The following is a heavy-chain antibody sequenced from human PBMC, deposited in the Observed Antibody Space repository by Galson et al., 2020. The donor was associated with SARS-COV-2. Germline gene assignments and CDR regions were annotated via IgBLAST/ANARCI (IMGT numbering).Heavy chain of an antibody. CDR2: IYYSGST. J-gene: IGHJ4*02. Sequence: ASETLSLTCTVSGGSVTNGDYYWSWIRQPPGKGLEWIGHIYYSGSTYSNPSLKSRVTISVDPSQNQFSLKLRSVTAADTAVYYCARGPGGEWWTPFYWGQGTLVTVSS. CDR3: ARGPGGEWWTPFY. CDR1: GGSVTNGDYY. V-gene: IGHV4-30-4*01. D-gene: IGHD2-15*01.